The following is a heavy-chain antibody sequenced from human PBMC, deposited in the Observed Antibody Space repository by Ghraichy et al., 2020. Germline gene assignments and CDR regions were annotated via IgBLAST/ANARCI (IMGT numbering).Heavy chain of an antibody. CDR3: ARGYYDSSGYYYDGFDP. J-gene: IGHJ5*02. CDR2: INHSGST. D-gene: IGHD3-22*01. CDR1: GGSFSVYY. V-gene: IGHV4-34*01. Sequence: SQTLSLTCAVYGGSFSVYYWSWIRQPPGKGLEWIGAINHSGSTNYNPSLKSRVTISVDTSKNQFSLKLSSVTAADTAVYYCARGYYDSSGYYYDGFDPWGQGTLVTVSS.